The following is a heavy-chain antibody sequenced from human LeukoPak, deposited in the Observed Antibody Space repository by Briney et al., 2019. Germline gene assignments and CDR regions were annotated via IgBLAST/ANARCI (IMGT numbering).Heavy chain of an antibody. V-gene: IGHV1-46*01. D-gene: IGHD4-17*01. CDR2: INPSGGST. CDR1: GYTFTSYY. J-gene: IGHJ4*02. CDR3: ARADAVTASDY. Sequence: ASVKVSCKASGYTFTSYYMHWVRQAPGQGLEWMGIINPSGGSTSYAQKFQGRVTMTRDVSTSTVYMELSSLRSEDTAVYYCARADAVTASDYWGQGTLVTVSS.